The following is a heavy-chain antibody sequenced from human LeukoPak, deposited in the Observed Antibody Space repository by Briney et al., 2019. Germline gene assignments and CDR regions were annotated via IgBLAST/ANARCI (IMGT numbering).Heavy chain of an antibody. J-gene: IGHJ4*02. D-gene: IGHD3-9*01. CDR1: GGSLSRGTYL. CDR2: IYYSGIT. V-gene: IGHV4-39*01. CDR3: ASHAGGYDSMEVEFDS. Sequence: PSETLSPICSVSGGSLSRGTYLWGWIRQPPGKGLEWIGSIYYSGITYYNPSLKSRVTMSVDTSKNQFSLKLSSVTAADTAVYYCASHAGGYDSMEVEFDSWGQGTLVTVSS.